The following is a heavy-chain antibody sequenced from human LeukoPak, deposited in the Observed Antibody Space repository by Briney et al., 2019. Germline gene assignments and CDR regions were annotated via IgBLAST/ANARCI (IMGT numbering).Heavy chain of an antibody. D-gene: IGHD3-9*01. J-gene: IGHJ5*02. CDR1: GFTVSSNY. Sequence: GGSLRLSCAASGFTVSSNYMSWVRQAPGKGLEWVSVIYSGGSTYYADSVKGRFTISRDNSKNTLYLQMNSLRAEDTAVYYCARVTASTIFQTESWFDPWGQGTLVTVSS. V-gene: IGHV3-53*01. CDR2: IYSGGST. CDR3: ARVTASTIFQTESWFDP.